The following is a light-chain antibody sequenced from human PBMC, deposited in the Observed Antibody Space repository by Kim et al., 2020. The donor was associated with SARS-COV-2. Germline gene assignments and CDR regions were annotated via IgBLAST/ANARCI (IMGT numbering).Light chain of an antibody. J-gene: IGKJ1*01. CDR3: QQYDGSPPWA. V-gene: IGKV3-20*01. CDR2: GAS. Sequence: PGERATRACRASQTVSTNYLAWYQQNRGQAPRLLIYGASTRATGIPDRFSGSGSGTDFTLTISRVEPEDSAVYYCQQYDGSPPWAFGQGTKVDIK. CDR1: QTVSTNY.